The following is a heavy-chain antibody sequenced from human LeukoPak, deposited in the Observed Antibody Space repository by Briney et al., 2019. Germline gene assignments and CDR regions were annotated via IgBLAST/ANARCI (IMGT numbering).Heavy chain of an antibody. CDR3: ARTKWELPHLFDY. D-gene: IGHD1-26*01. Sequence: ASVKVSCKASGYTFTSYAMHWVRQAPGQRLEWMGWINAGNGNTKYSQKFQGRVTITRDTSASTAYMELSSLRSEDAAVYYCARTKWELPHLFDYWGQGTLVTVSS. CDR1: GYTFTSYA. CDR2: INAGNGNT. V-gene: IGHV1-3*01. J-gene: IGHJ4*02.